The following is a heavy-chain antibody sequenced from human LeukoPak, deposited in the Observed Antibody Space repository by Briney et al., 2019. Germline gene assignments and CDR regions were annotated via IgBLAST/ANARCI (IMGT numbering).Heavy chain of an antibody. V-gene: IGHV3-30*18. CDR2: ISYDGSNK. Sequence: GRSLRLSCAASGFTFSSYGMHWVRQAPGKGLEWVAVISYDGSNKYYADSVKGRFTISRDNSKNTLYLQMNGLRAEDTAVYYCAKEGDSGSYLFDYWGQGTLVTVSS. J-gene: IGHJ4*02. CDR1: GFTFSSYG. CDR3: AKEGDSGSYLFDY. D-gene: IGHD1-26*01.